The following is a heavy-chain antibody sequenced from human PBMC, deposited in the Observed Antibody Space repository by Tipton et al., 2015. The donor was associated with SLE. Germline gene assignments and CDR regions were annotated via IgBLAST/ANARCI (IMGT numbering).Heavy chain of an antibody. D-gene: IGHD6-13*01. Sequence: SLRLSCAASGFTFDDYAMHWVRQAPGKGLEWVSGISWNSGSRGYADSVKGRFTISRDNAKNSLYVFLQMNSLRSEDTALYYCARDSTPGAAVNGLIDYWGQGTLVTVSS. CDR2: ISWNSGSR. J-gene: IGHJ4*02. CDR3: ARDSTPGAAVNGLIDY. V-gene: IGHV3-9*01. CDR1: GFTFDDYA.